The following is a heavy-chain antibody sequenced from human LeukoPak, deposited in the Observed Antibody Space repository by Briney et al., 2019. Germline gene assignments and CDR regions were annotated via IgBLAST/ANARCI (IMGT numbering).Heavy chain of an antibody. CDR1: GFTFSSYW. CDR2: IKQDGSEK. D-gene: IGHD3-10*01. CDR3: AREYYYGSGSYYNGY. V-gene: IGHV3-7*04. Sequence: PGGSLRLSCAASGFTFSSYWMSWVRQAPGXGLEWVXNIKQDGSEKYYVDSVKGRFTISRDNAKKSLYLQMNSLRAEDTAVYYCAREYYYGSGSYYNGYWGQGTLVTVSS. J-gene: IGHJ4*02.